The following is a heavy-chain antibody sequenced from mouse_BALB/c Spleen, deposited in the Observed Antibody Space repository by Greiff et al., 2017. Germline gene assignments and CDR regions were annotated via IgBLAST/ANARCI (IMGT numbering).Heavy chain of an antibody. J-gene: IGHJ4*01. Sequence: VQLKESGPELVKPGASVKISCKASGYTFTDYNMHWVKQSHGKSLEWIGYIYPYNGGTGYNQKFKSKATLTVDNSSSTAYMELRSLTSEDSAVYYCARTGPYYAMDYWGQGTSVTVSS. V-gene: IGHV1S29*02. CDR3: ARTGPYYAMDY. D-gene: IGHD3-3*01. CDR2: IYPYNGGT. CDR1: GYTFTDYN.